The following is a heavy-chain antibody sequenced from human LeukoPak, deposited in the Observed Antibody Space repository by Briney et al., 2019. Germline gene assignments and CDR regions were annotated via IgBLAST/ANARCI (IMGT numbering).Heavy chain of an antibody. V-gene: IGHV4-34*01. CDR2: INHSGST. J-gene: IGHJ3*02. CDR3: ASAASWRDAFDI. Sequence: SETLSLTCAVYGGSFSGYYWSWIRQPPGKGLEWIGEINHSGSTSYNPSLKSRVTISVDTSKNQFSLKLGSVTAADTAVYYCASAASWRDAFDIWGQGTMVTVSS. CDR1: GGSFSGYY.